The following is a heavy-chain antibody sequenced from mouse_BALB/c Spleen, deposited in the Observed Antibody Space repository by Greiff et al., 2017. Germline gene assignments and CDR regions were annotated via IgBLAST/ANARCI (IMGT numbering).Heavy chain of an antibody. CDR2: ISSGGGST. CDR3: ARRDYGYSYFDY. Sequence: EVMLVESGGGLVKPGGSLKLSCAASGFAFSSYDMSWVRQTPEKRLECVAYISSGGGSTYYPDTVKGRFTISRDNAKNTLYLQMSSLKSEDTAMYYCARRDYGYSYFDYWGQGTTLTVSS. J-gene: IGHJ2*01. D-gene: IGHD1-2*01. CDR1: GFAFSSYD. V-gene: IGHV5-12-1*01.